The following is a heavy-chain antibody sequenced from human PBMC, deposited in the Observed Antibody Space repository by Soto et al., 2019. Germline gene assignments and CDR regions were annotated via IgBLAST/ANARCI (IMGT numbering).Heavy chain of an antibody. CDR2: ISPYSGNT. D-gene: IGHD3-10*01. V-gene: IGHV1-18*01. J-gene: IGHJ5*02. CDR3: ARVNQSHNRRGDTWFDP. CDR1: GYIFPNYG. Sequence: QIQLVQSGAEVRKPGASVKVSCKTSGYIFPNYGLSWVRQAPGQGLEWLGWISPYSGNTKYIQKLQGRVTLTTDTSTSTAYTELRSLRSDDTAVYYCARVNQSHNRRGDTWFDPWGQGTLVTVSS.